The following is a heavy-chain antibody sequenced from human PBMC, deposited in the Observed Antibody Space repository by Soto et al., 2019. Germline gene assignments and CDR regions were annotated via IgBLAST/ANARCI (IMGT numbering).Heavy chain of an antibody. V-gene: IGHV3-30-3*01. CDR2: ISYDGSNK. CDR1: GFTFSSHA. D-gene: IGHD6-6*01. J-gene: IGHJ4*02. CDR3: ARDGIAARLFY. Sequence: QVQLVESGGGVVQPGRSLRLSCAASGFTFSSHAMHWVRQAPGKGLEWVAVISYDGSNKYYADSVKGRFTISRDNSKNTLYLQMNSLRAEDTAVYYCARDGIAARLFYWGQGTLVTVSS.